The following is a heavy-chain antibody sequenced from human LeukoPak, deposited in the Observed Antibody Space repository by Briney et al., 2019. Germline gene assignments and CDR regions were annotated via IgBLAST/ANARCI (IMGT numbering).Heavy chain of an antibody. J-gene: IGHJ4*02. D-gene: IGHD3-3*01. Sequence: PGGSLRLSCAASGFTFSSYDMTWVRQAPGKGLEWVSVISVGGGSTAYANSVKGRFTISRDDSKNTLHLQMDSLIADDTAVYYCARRYDFWDYWGQGTLVTVSS. CDR3: ARRYDFWDY. CDR2: ISVGGGST. V-gene: IGHV3-23*01. CDR1: GFTFSSYD.